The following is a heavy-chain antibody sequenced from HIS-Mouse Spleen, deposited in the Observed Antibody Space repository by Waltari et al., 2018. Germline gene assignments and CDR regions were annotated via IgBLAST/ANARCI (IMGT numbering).Heavy chain of an antibody. Sequence: QVTLRESGPALVKPTQTLTLTCTFSGFPLSTSGMCVSWIRQPTGKALEWLARIDWDDDKYYSTSLKTRLTISKDTSKNQVVLTMTNMDPVDTATYYCAWIAEGYSSGWYAFDYWGQGTLVTVSS. D-gene: IGHD6-19*01. CDR3: AWIAEGYSSGWYAFDY. V-gene: IGHV2-70*15. J-gene: IGHJ4*02. CDR2: IDWDDDK. CDR1: GFPLSTSGMC.